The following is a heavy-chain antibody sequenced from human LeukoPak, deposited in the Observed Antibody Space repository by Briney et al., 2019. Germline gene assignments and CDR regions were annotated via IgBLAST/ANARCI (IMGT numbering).Heavy chain of an antibody. CDR2: MNPNSGNT. V-gene: IGHV1-8*01. CDR1: GYTFTSYD. Sequence: ASVKVSCKASGYTFTSYDINWVRQATGQGLEWMGWMNPNSGNTGYAQKFQGRVTMTRNTSISTAYMELSSLRSEDTAVYYCARSGYCTNGVCSGFDYWGQGTLVTVSS. CDR3: ARSGYCTNGVCSGFDY. D-gene: IGHD2-8*01. J-gene: IGHJ4*02.